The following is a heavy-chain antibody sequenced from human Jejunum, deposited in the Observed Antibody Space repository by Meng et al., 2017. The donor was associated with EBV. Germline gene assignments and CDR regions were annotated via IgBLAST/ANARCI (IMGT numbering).Heavy chain of an antibody. CDR2: IKPDGRTI. D-gene: IGHD1-26*01. CDR3: TRAGYYRFDY. CDR1: GLTLSTHW. J-gene: IGHJ4*02. V-gene: IGHV3-74*01. Sequence: LGRSWRLSGTASGLTLSTHWIHGVLQAPGEEMMWFARIKPDGRTITYGDSVKGRFTISRDNAKNTVYLKMNSLRAEDTAVYYCTRAGYYRFDYWGQGALVTVSS.